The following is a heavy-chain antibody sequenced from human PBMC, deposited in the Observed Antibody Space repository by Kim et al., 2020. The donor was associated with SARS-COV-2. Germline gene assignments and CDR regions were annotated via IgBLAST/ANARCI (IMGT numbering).Heavy chain of an antibody. CDR3: ARDMSSVVILGWFDS. D-gene: IGHD2-21*01. J-gene: IGHJ5*01. Sequence: GGSLRLSCSASGFIFKNYEMSWVPQAPGKGLEWVSYITSSGTNTHYADSVRGRFTISRDNANNSLYLQMSSLRAEDTAIYYCARDMSSVVILGWFDSWGQGTLVTVSS. CDR1: GFIFKNYE. CDR2: ITSSGTNT. V-gene: IGHV3-48*03.